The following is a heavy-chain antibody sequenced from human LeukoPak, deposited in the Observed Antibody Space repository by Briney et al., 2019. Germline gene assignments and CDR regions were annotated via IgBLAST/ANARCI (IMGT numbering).Heavy chain of an antibody. CDR1: GFTFSDYY. D-gene: IGHD1-26*01. CDR3: AKDLRYSGSLRAMDY. Sequence: GGSLRLSCAASGFTFSDYYMSWIRQAPGKGLEWVSYISSSGSTIYYADSVKGRFTISRDNAKNSLFLQMNSLRVEDTAVYYCAKDLRYSGSLRAMDYWGQGTLVTVSS. V-gene: IGHV3-11*01. CDR2: ISSSGSTI. J-gene: IGHJ4*02.